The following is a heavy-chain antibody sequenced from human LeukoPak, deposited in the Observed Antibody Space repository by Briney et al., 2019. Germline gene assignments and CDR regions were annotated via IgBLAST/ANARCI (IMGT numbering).Heavy chain of an antibody. J-gene: IGHJ5*02. Sequence: SETLSLTCTVSGGSISSYYWRWIRQPPGKGLEWIGCIYYSGNTNYNPSLKSRVTISLDTSKNQFSLKLSSVTAADTAVYYCARWTTVATANWFDPWGQGTLVTVTS. V-gene: IGHV4-59*01. CDR1: GGSISSYY. D-gene: IGHD4-17*01. CDR2: IYYSGNT. CDR3: ARWTTVATANWFDP.